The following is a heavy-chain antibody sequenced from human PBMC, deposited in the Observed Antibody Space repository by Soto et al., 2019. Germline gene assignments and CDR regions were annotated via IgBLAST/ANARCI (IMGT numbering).Heavy chain of an antibody. CDR2: IIPIFGTA. CDR3: ARKVSFGMSSPFDP. V-gene: IGHV1-69*13. CDR1: GGTFSSYA. J-gene: IGHJ5*02. D-gene: IGHD2-2*01. Sequence: SVKVSCKASGGTFSSYAISWVRQAPGQGLEWMGGIIPIFGTANYAQKFQGRVTITADESTSTAYMELSSLRSEDTAVYYCARKVSFGMSSPFDPWGQGTLVTVSS.